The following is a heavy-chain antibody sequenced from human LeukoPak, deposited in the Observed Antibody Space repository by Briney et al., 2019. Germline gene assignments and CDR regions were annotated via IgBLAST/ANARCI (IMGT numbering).Heavy chain of an antibody. CDR3: ARRGYYSYDAIDI. CDR2: IYPGDSNT. V-gene: IGHV5-51*03. Sequence: GESLKISCKGSGYSFTNYWIGWVRQMPGKGLEWMGIIYPGDSNTKYSPSFQGQVTISADKSINTAYLQWSSLKASDTAMYYCARRGYYSYDAIDIWGQGTMVTVSS. J-gene: IGHJ3*02. CDR1: GYSFTNYW. D-gene: IGHD3-22*01.